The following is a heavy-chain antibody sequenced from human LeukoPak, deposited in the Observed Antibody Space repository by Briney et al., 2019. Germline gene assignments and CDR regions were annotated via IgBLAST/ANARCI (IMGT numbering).Heavy chain of an antibody. J-gene: IGHJ3*02. CDR3: AKFIVVPAGVFVTGAVDI. D-gene: IGHD2-2*01. Sequence: PSETLSLTCTVSGGSISNNYWSWIRQPPGKGLEWIGYIYDSGSTNYNPSLKSRVTISVDTSKNQFSLKLSSVTAADTAVYYCAKFIVVPAGVFVTGAVDIWGQGTMVTVSS. CDR2: IYDSGST. V-gene: IGHV4-59*01. CDR1: GGSISNNY.